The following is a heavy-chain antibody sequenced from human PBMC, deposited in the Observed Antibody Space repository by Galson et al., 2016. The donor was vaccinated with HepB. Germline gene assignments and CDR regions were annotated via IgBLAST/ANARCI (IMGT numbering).Heavy chain of an antibody. V-gene: IGHV4-31*03. Sequence: TLSLTCTVSGDSISSDGYYWTWIRQPPGKGLEWIGYISYTGSTYYNASLKSRVSISVDTSKNQFSLRLSSVTAADTAVYYCARDNLVVVVTTTRRYFDYWGHGALVTVSS. CDR2: ISYTGST. CDR1: GDSISSDGYY. D-gene: IGHD2-15*01. CDR3: ARDNLVVVVTTTRRYFDY. J-gene: IGHJ4*01.